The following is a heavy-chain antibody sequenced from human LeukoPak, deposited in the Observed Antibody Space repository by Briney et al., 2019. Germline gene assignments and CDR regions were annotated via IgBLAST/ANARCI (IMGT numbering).Heavy chain of an antibody. D-gene: IGHD3-10*01. CDR3: ARSPPMVRGGSNFDY. CDR1: GYTFTGYY. Sequence: GASVKVSCKASGYTFTGYYMHWVRQAPGQGLEWMGWINPNSGGTNYAQKFQGWVTMTRDTSISTAYMELSRLRSDDTAVYYCARSPPMVRGGSNFDYWGQGTLVTVSS. J-gene: IGHJ4*02. CDR2: INPNSGGT. V-gene: IGHV1-2*04.